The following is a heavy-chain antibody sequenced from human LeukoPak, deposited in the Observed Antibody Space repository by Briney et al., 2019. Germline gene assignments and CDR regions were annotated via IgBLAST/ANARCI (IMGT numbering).Heavy chain of an antibody. Sequence: SETLSLTCAVYGGSFSGYYWSWIRQPPGKGLEWIGEINHSGSTNYNPSLKSRVTLSVDTSKNQFSLKLSSVTAADTAVYYCARSRLHSDFVKVFDYWGQGTLVTVSS. D-gene: IGHD4-11*01. CDR2: INHSGST. V-gene: IGHV4-34*01. CDR3: ARSRLHSDFVKVFDY. CDR1: GGSFSGYY. J-gene: IGHJ4*02.